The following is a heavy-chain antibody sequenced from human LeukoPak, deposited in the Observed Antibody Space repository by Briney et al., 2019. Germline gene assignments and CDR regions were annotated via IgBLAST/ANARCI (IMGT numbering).Heavy chain of an antibody. CDR3: ARGGGGWYFDL. D-gene: IGHD3-16*01. V-gene: IGHV1-18*01. CDR2: INPYDGNT. J-gene: IGHJ2*01. Sequence: ASVKVSCKASGYTFTNYDISWVRQAPGQRLEWMGWINPYDGNTNYAQNLQGRVTMTTDTSTSPAYMELRSLKSDDTAVYYGARGGGGWYFDLWGRGTLVTVSS. CDR1: GYTFTNYD.